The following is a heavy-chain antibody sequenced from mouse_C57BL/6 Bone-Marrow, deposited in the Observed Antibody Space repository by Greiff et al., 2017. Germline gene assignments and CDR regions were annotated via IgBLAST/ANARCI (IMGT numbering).Heavy chain of an antibody. CDR2: INPSSGYT. V-gene: IGHV1-7*01. Sequence: QVQLQQSGAELAKPGASVKLSCKASGYTFTSYWMHWVKQRPGQGLEWIGYINPSSGYTKYNQKFKDKATFTADKSSSTAYMQLSSLTYEDSAVYYCARDYGSSFDYWGQGTTLTVSS. D-gene: IGHD1-1*01. J-gene: IGHJ2*01. CDR1: GYTFTSYW. CDR3: ARDYGSSFDY.